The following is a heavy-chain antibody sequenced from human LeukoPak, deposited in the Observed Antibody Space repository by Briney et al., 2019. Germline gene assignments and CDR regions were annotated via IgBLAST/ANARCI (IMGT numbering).Heavy chain of an antibody. Sequence: PSETLSLTCTVSGGSISGYYWSWIRQPPGKGLEWIGYIYYSGSTNYNPSLRSRVTISVDTSKNQFSLKLSSVTAADTAVYYCASSLPRGSNYWGQGTLVTVSS. CDR2: IYYSGST. D-gene: IGHD3-16*01. CDR1: GGSISGYY. V-gene: IGHV4-59*12. J-gene: IGHJ4*02. CDR3: ASSLPRGSNY.